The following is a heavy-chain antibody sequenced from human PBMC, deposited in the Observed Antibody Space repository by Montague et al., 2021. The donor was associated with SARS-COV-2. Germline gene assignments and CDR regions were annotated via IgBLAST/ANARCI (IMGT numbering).Heavy chain of an antibody. V-gene: IGHV3-30*18. D-gene: IGHD6-13*01. CDR1: GFTFSDYG. Sequence: SLRLSCAASGFTFSDYGMQWVRQAPDKGLEWVAAVAHDGSAEKYAEPVKGRFTNSRDNSQKTVSLQMDSLRVEDAGVYYCAKEGSAVSSSCFDCWGQGTLVTVSS. CDR2: VAHDGSAE. J-gene: IGHJ4*02. CDR3: AKEGSAVSSSCFDC.